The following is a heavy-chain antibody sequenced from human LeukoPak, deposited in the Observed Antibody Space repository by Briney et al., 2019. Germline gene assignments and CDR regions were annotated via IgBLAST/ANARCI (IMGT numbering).Heavy chain of an antibody. V-gene: IGHV3-20*04. CDR2: INWNGGTT. Sequence: GGSLRLSCAASGFTFDDYAMSWVRQAPGKGLEWVSGINWNGGTTDYADSVKGRFTISRDNAKNSLYLQVNSLRPEDTALYYCAREPLLDNYYSYMDVWGKGTTVTVFS. D-gene: IGHD1-26*01. CDR1: GFTFDDYA. CDR3: AREPLLDNYYSYMDV. J-gene: IGHJ6*03.